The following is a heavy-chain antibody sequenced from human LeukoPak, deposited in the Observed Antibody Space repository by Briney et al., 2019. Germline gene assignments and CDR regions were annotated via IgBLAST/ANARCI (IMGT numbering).Heavy chain of an antibody. CDR3: ARDSGGRQLVRRYFDY. D-gene: IGHD6-13*01. Sequence: ASVKVSCKASGYTFTSYAMHWVRQAPGQRLEWMGWINAGNGSTKYSQKFQGRVTITRDTSASTAYMELSSLRSEDTAVYYCARDSGGRQLVRRYFDYWGQGTLVTVSS. CDR2: INAGNGST. V-gene: IGHV1-3*01. CDR1: GYTFTSYA. J-gene: IGHJ4*02.